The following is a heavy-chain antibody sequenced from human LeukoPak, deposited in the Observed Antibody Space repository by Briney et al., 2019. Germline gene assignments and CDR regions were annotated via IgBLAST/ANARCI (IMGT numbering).Heavy chain of an antibody. D-gene: IGHD7-27*01. CDR2: INPNSGGT. CDR3: ARCHWGFDAFDI. J-gene: IGHJ3*02. Sequence: ASVKVSFKASGYTFTDYYLHWVRQAPGQGLEWMGWINPNSGGTNFAQKFQGRVTMTSDTSISTAYMELTRLRSDDTAVYSCARCHWGFDAFDIWGQGTMVTVSS. V-gene: IGHV1-2*02. CDR1: GYTFTDYY.